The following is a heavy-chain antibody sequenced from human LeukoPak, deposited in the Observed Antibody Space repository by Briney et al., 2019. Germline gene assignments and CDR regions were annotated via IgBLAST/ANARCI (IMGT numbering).Heavy chain of an antibody. CDR1: GGSISSSSYY. J-gene: IGHJ4*02. CDR3: ARVIPQTTVVTLRAGERGYYFDY. CDR2: IYYSGST. V-gene: IGHV4-39*07. D-gene: IGHD4-23*01. Sequence: SETLSLTCTVSGGSISSSSYYWGWIRQPPGKGLEWIGSIYYSGSTYYNPSLKSRVTISVDTSKNQFSLKLSSVTAADTAVYYCARVIPQTTVVTLRAGERGYYFDYWGQGTLVTVSS.